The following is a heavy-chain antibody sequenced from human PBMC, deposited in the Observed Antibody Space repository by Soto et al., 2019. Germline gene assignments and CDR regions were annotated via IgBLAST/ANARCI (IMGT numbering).Heavy chain of an antibody. CDR3: ASEIDATTATSLDY. D-gene: IGHD4-17*01. CDR2: INADNGNT. V-gene: IGHV1-3*01. CDR1: GYTFSGSV. Sequence: ASVKVSCKASGYTFSGSVMHWVRQAPGQGLEWMGWINADNGNTKYSQKFQGRVTMTWDTSASTAYMELSSLRSEDMAIYYCASEIDATTATSLDYWGQGTLVTVSS. J-gene: IGHJ4*02.